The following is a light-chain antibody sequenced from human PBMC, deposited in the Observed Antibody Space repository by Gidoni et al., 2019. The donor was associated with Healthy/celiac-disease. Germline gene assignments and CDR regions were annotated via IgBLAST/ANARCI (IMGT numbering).Light chain of an antibody. J-gene: IGLJ2*01. CDR3: AAWDDSLYVV. CDR1: SSNIGSNT. CDR2: SNN. V-gene: IGLV1-44*01. Sequence: QSVLTQPPSASGTPGQRVTISCSGSSSNIGSNTVNWYQQLPGTATKLLINSNNQRPSGVPDRFPGSKSGTSASLAISGLQSEDEADYYCAAWDDSLYVVFGGGTKLTVL.